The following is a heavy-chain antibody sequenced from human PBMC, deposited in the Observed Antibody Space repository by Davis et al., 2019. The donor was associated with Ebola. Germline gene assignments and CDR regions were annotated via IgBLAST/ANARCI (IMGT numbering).Heavy chain of an antibody. V-gene: IGHV1-69*13. CDR3: ARELIAAAGNYYYYYGMDV. CDR1: GGTFSSYA. CDR2: IIPIFGTA. Sequence: SVKVSCKASGGTFSSYAISWVRQAPGQGLEWMGGIIPIFGTANYAQKFQGRVTITADESTRTAYMELSSLRSEDTAVYYCARELIAAAGNYYYYYGMDVWGKGTTVTVSS. J-gene: IGHJ6*04. D-gene: IGHD6-13*01.